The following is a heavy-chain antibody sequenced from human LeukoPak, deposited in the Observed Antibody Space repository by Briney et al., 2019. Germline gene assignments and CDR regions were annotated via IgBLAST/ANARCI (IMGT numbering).Heavy chain of an antibody. J-gene: IGHJ3*02. D-gene: IGHD1-26*01. Sequence: GGSLRLSCAASGFTFSSYNIHWVRQAPGKGLEWVSSISSSSSYIYYADSVKGRFTISRDNAKNSLYLQMNSLRAEDTAVYYCARGGSYLSAFDIWGQGTMVTVSS. CDR2: ISSSSSYI. V-gene: IGHV3-21*04. CDR3: ARGGSYLSAFDI. CDR1: GFTFSSYN.